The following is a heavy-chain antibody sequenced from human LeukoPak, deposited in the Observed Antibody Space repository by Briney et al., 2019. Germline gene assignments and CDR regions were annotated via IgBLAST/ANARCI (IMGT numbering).Heavy chain of an antibody. CDR1: GGSISSYY. Sequence: SETLSLTCTVSGGSISSYYWSWIRQPPGKGLEWIGYIYYSGSTNYNPSLKSRVTISVDTSKNQFSLKLSSVTAADTAVYYCARNIQWLAENDAFDIWGQGTMVTVSS. CDR2: IYYSGST. J-gene: IGHJ3*02. D-gene: IGHD6-19*01. CDR3: ARNIQWLAENDAFDI. V-gene: IGHV4-59*01.